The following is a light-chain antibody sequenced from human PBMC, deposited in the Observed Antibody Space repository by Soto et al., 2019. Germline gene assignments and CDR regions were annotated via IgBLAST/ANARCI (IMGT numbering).Light chain of an antibody. J-gene: IGKJ1*01. Sequence: DIQMTPSPSTLSGSVGDRVTIPCRASQPISSWLAWYQQKPGKAPKLLIYKASTLKSGVPSRFSGSGSGTEFTLTISSLQPDDFATYYCQHYNSYSEAFGQGTKVDIK. CDR2: KAS. CDR3: QHYNSYSEA. CDR1: QPISSW. V-gene: IGKV1-5*03.